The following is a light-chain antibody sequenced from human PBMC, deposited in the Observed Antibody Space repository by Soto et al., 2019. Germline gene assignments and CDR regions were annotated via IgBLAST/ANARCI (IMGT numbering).Light chain of an antibody. CDR3: AAWDDSLNGWV. V-gene: IGLV1-44*01. J-gene: IGLJ3*02. CDR1: SSNIGSNT. Sequence: QSVLTQAPSASGTPGQRVTISCSGSSSNIGSNTVTWYQQVPGTAPKLLIYSNDQRPSGVPDRFSGSKSGTSASLAIAGLQSEDEADYYCAAWDDSLNGWVFGVGTKLTVL. CDR2: SND.